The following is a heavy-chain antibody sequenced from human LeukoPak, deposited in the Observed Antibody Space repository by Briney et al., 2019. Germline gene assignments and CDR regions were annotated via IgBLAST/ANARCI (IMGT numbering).Heavy chain of an antibody. V-gene: IGHV4-34*01. Sequence: SETLTPAGGVSGEPFSGYYWSWIRQPPGKGLEWIGDISESGSTNYNPSLKSRVTLSVDPSKNQLSLKLTSMTAADTAVYFCVRGRTDYYSYMDVWGKGTKVAVCS. J-gene: IGHJ6*03. CDR3: VRGRTDYYSYMDV. CDR1: GEPFSGYY. CDR2: ISESGST.